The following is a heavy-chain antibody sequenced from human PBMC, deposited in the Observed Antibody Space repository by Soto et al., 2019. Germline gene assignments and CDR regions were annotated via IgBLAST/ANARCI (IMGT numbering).Heavy chain of an antibody. D-gene: IGHD3-3*01. J-gene: IGHJ4*02. V-gene: IGHV1-69*12. CDR1: GGTFGSYA. CDR2: IIPIFGTA. CDR3: ASRTISTSTNY. Sequence: VQLVQFGAEVKKPGCSVKGSCKASGGTFGSYAISWVRQAPGQGLEWMGGIIPIFGTANYAQKFQGRVTITADESTSTAYMELSSLRSEDTAVYYCASRTISTSTNYWGQGTLVTVSS.